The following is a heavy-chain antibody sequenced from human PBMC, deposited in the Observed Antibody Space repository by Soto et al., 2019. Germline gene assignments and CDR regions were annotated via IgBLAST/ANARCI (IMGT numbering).Heavy chain of an antibody. J-gene: IGHJ6*02. V-gene: IGHV3-53*01. CDR1: GFTVSSNY. Sequence: EVQLVESGGGLIQPGGSLRLSCAASGFTVSSNYMSWVRQAPGKGLEWVSVIYSGGSTYYADSVKGRFTISRDNSENTLYLQMNSMRAEDTAVYYCARDSVCRFLEWLSPFGMDVWGQGTTVTVSS. CDR2: IYSGGST. D-gene: IGHD3-3*01. CDR3: ARDSVCRFLEWLSPFGMDV.